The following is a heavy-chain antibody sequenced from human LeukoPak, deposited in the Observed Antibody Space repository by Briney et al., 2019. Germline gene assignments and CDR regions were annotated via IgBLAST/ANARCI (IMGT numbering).Heavy chain of an antibody. J-gene: IGHJ6*03. Sequence: SETLSLTCTVSGGSIDITTYYWSWIRQPPGKGLEWIGYIYYSGSTNYNPSLKSRVTISVDTSKNQFSLKLSSVTAADTAVYYCARTTEAHSWRTRYYDYYMDVWGKGTTVTVSS. D-gene: IGHD6-13*01. V-gene: IGHV4-61*01. CDR2: IYYSGST. CDR3: ARTTEAHSWRTRYYDYYMDV. CDR1: GGSIDITTYY.